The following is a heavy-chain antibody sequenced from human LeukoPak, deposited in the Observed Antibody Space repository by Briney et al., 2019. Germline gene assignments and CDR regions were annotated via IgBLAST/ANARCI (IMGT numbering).Heavy chain of an antibody. CDR1: GFTVSSTH. Sequence: GGSLRLSCAASGFTVSSTHMGWVRQAPGKGLEWVSVIYSGGAAYYPDSVKGRFTISRDLSKNTLYLQMNDLRAEDTAVYYCARVAVAYFDYWGQGTLVTVSS. CDR2: IYSGGAA. CDR3: ARVAVAYFDY. J-gene: IGHJ4*02. D-gene: IGHD6-19*01. V-gene: IGHV3-66*01.